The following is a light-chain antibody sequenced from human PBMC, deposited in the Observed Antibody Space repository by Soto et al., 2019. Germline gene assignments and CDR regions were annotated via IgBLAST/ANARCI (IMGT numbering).Light chain of an antibody. Sequence: DIQMTQSPSSLSASVGDRVTITCRASQGISNYLAWYQQKPGKVPELLIYRASTLQPGVPSRFTGSGSGTDFARTISSLQPEDIATYYCQNYYSAPRTFGQGTKVELK. CDR3: QNYYSAPRT. CDR1: QGISNY. J-gene: IGKJ1*01. CDR2: RAS. V-gene: IGKV1-27*01.